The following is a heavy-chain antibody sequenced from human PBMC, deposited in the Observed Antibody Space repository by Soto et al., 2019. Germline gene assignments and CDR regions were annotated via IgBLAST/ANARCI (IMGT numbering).Heavy chain of an antibody. D-gene: IGHD2-2*01. CDR3: ARARVYCSSTSCYLWFDP. V-gene: IGHV4-59*01. CDR2: IYYRGST. Sequence: PSETLSLTCTVSDGSISSFYWSWIRQPLGKGLERIKYIYYRGSTNYNPSLKRQVTISQDPSKNKVALKMSSVTVADTAVYFCARARVYCSSTSCYLWFDPWGQGTLVTVSS. J-gene: IGHJ5*02. CDR1: DGSISSFY.